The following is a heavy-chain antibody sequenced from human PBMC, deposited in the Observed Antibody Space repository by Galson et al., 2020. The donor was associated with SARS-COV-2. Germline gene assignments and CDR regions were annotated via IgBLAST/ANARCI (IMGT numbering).Heavy chain of an antibody. CDR3: AKDSSSSWYGGYFDY. Sequence: GGSLRLSCAASGFTFVDYAMHWVRQAPGKGLEWVSLISWDGGSTYYADSVKGRFTISRDNSKNSLYLQMNSLRAEDTALYYCAKDSSSSWYGGYFDYWGQGTLVTVSS. D-gene: IGHD6-13*01. CDR1: GFTFVDYA. V-gene: IGHV3-43D*04. J-gene: IGHJ4*02. CDR2: ISWDGGST.